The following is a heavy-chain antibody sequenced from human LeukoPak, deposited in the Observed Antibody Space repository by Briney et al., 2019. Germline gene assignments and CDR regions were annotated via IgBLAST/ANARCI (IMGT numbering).Heavy chain of an antibody. V-gene: IGHV3-23*01. CDR3: AKDKVSGWPYYYGLDV. J-gene: IGHJ6*02. Sequence: PGGSLRLSCAAPGFMFSSYGTSWVRQAPGKGLEWVSGISGSGGRTYYAGSVKGRFTISRDNSKNTLYLQMNSLRAEDTVLYYCAKDKVSGWPYYYGLDVWGQGTTVTVSS. CDR2: ISGSGGRT. CDR1: GFMFSSYG. D-gene: IGHD6-19*01.